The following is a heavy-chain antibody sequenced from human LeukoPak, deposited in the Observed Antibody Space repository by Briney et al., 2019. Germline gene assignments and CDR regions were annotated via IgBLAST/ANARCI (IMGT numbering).Heavy chain of an antibody. D-gene: IGHD1-1*01. J-gene: IGHJ4*02. CDR3: ARVGEPERLWGYFDY. CDR2: ISYDGSNK. CDR1: GFTFSSYA. V-gene: IGHV3-30-3*01. Sequence: GGSLRLSCAASGFTFSSYAMHWVRQAPGKGLEWVAVISYDGSNKYYADSVKGRFTISRDNSKNTLYLQMNSLRAEDAAVYYCARVGEPERLWGYFDYWGQGTLVTVSS.